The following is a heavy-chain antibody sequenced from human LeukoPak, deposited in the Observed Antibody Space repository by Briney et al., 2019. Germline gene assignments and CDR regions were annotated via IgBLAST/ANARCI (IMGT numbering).Heavy chain of an antibody. CDR2: ISGSGGST. D-gene: IGHD3-22*01. CDR3: ARTPNYYDSTTHWDYYYYMDV. Sequence: GGSLRLSCAASGFTFSSYAMSWVRQAPGKGLEWVSAISGSGGSTYYADSVKGRFTISRDNSKNTLYLQMNSLRAEDTAVYYCARTPNYYDSTTHWDYYYYMDVWGKGTTVTVSS. V-gene: IGHV3-23*01. CDR1: GFTFSSYA. J-gene: IGHJ6*03.